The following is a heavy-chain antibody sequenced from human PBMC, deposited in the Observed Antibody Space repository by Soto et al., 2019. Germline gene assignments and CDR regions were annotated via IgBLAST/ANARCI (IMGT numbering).Heavy chain of an antibody. V-gene: IGHV2-70*11. D-gene: IGHD4-4*01. CDR2: IDWDDDK. J-gene: IGHJ4*02. Sequence: EFGATLGNAXQSLTLTCSFWGLSFSTSRMCVSWIRQPPGKALEWLERIDWDDDKHYSTSLKTRLTISKDTSKNQVVLTMTNMDPVDTATYYCARTSGLVTHDYWGQGTLVTVSS. CDR1: GLSFSTSRMC. CDR3: ARTSGLVTHDY.